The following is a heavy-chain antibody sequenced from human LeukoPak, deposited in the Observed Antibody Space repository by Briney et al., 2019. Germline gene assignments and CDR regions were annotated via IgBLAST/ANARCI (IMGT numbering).Heavy chain of an antibody. CDR3: ARDPPRDGYRYNNWFDP. CDR1: GGTFSSYA. D-gene: IGHD5-24*01. J-gene: IGHJ5*02. CDR2: IIPIFGTA. Sequence: EASVKVSFTASGGTFSSYAISWVRQAPGQGLEWMGGIIPIFGTANYAQKFQGRVTITADESTSTAYMELSSLRSEDTAVYYCARDPPRDGYRYNNWFDPWGQGTLVTVSS. V-gene: IGHV1-69*13.